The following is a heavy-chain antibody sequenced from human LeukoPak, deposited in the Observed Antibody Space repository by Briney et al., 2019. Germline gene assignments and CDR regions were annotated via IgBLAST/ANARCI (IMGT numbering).Heavy chain of an antibody. CDR1: GGSINYHF. J-gene: IGHJ5*02. Sequence: SETLSLTCTVSGGSINYHFWSWIRQPPGKGPEYIGYIYFSGTTNYNPSLESRVTISVDTPKNQLSLKLRSVTAADTAVYYCARSTGHYYDSSGYMGPDWFDPWGQGTLVTVSS. D-gene: IGHD3-22*01. CDR2: IYFSGTT. CDR3: ARSTGHYYDSSGYMGPDWFDP. V-gene: IGHV4-59*11.